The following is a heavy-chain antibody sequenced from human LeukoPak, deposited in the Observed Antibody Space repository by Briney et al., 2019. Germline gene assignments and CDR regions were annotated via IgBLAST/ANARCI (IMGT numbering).Heavy chain of an antibody. J-gene: IGHJ1*01. D-gene: IGHD4-11*01. V-gene: IGHV3-30*02. Sequence: PGGSLRLSCAASGFTFSNYGMHWVRQAPGKGLEWVAIIWYDESNKNYADSVKGRFTISRDNSKNMLYLQMNSLRAEETAVYYCVKDGTLTTTDFQHWGQGTLVTVSS. CDR2: IWYDESNK. CDR1: GFTFSNYG. CDR3: VKDGTLTTTDFQH.